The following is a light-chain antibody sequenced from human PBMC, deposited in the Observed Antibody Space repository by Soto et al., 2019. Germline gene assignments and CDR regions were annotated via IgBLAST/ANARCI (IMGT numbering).Light chain of an antibody. CDR2: GAS. CDR3: QQYGSSPQT. J-gene: IGKJ1*01. CDR1: QSVSSSY. Sequence: EIVLTQSPGTLSLSPGERATLTCRASQSVSSSYLAWYQQKPGQAHRLLIYGASSRATGIPDRFRGSGSCTDFTLTISRLEPEDFAVYYWQQYGSSPQTFGQGTKVDIK. V-gene: IGKV3-20*01.